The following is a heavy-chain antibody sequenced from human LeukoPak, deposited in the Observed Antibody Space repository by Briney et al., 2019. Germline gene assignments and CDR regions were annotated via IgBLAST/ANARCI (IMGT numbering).Heavy chain of an antibody. CDR1: GFTFSSYA. D-gene: IGHD6-19*01. CDR3: ARDFMTTYSSGWFFDY. Sequence: GGSLRLSCAASGFTFSSYAMHWVRQAPGKGLEWVAVISYDGSNKYYADSVKGRFTISRDNSKNTLYLQMNSLRAEDTAVYYCARDFMTTYSSGWFFDYWGQGTLVTVSS. V-gene: IGHV3-30-3*01. J-gene: IGHJ4*02. CDR2: ISYDGSNK.